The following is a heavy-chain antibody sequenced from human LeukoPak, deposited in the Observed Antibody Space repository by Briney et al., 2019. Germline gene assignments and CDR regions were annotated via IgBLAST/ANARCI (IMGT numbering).Heavy chain of an antibody. CDR2: IYSGGST. Sequence: GGSLRLSCAASGFTVRSNYMSWVRQAPGKGLEWVSVIYSGGSTYYADSVKGRFTISRDNSKNTLYLQMNSLRAEDTAVYYCASLSAGQDYYGSGSYHYWGQGTLVTVSS. J-gene: IGHJ4*02. CDR3: ASLSAGQDYYGSGSYHY. D-gene: IGHD3-10*01. V-gene: IGHV3-66*01. CDR1: GFTVRSNY.